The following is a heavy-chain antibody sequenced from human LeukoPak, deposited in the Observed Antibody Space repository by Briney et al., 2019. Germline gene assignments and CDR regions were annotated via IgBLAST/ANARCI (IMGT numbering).Heavy chain of an antibody. Sequence: PGGSLRLSCAASGFTFSSYEMNWVRQAPGKGLEWVSYISSSGSTIYYADSVEGRFTISRDNAKNSLYLQMNSLRAEDTAVYYCARDRQWQIFDYWGQGTLVTVSS. CDR3: ARDRQWQIFDY. CDR2: ISSSGSTI. J-gene: IGHJ4*02. CDR1: GFTFSSYE. D-gene: IGHD6-19*01. V-gene: IGHV3-48*03.